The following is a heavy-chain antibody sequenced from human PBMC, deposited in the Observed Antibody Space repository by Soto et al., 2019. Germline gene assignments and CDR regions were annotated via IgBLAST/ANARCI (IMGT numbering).Heavy chain of an antibody. Sequence: ASVKVSCKASGYTFTSYGISWVRQAPGQGLEWMGWISAYNGNTNYAQKLQGRVTMTTDTSTSTAYKELRSLRSDDTAVFYCGRDGVVVVPAAIQGYYYYGMDVWGQGTTVTVSS. CDR3: GRDGVVVVPAAIQGYYYYGMDV. D-gene: IGHD2-2*02. J-gene: IGHJ6*02. V-gene: IGHV1-18*04. CDR2: ISAYNGNT. CDR1: GYTFTSYG.